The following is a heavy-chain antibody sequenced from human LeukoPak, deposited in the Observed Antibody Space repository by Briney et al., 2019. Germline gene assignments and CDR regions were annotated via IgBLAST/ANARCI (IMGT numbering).Heavy chain of an antibody. CDR3: AREVPMYYDILTGYFDD. Sequence: ASVKLSCKASGYTFTGYHMHWVRQAPGEGLEWMGWINPNSGGTNYAQRFQGRVTMTRDTSISTAYMELSRLRSDDAAVYYCAREVPMYYDILTGYFDDWGQGTLVTVSS. V-gene: IGHV1-2*02. CDR2: INPNSGGT. J-gene: IGHJ4*02. D-gene: IGHD3-9*01. CDR1: GYTFTGYH.